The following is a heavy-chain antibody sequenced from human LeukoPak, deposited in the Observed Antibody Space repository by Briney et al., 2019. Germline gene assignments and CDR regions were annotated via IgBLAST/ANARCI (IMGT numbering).Heavy chain of an antibody. D-gene: IGHD2-15*01. V-gene: IGHV1-3*01. CDR2: INPGNGDT. J-gene: IGHJ6*02. Sequence: ASVKVSCKGSGYTFTNYAVHWVRQAPGQRLEWLGWINPGNGDTKYSQNFQGRVTVTSDTSAATAYVELNSLTPEDTAVYYCARERWHCRVNCYSVYYYALDVWGQGTTVTVSS. CDR3: ARERWHCRVNCYSVYYYALDV. CDR1: GYTFTNYA.